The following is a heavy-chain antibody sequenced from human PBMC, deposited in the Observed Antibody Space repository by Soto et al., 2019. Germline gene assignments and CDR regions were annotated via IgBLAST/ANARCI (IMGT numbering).Heavy chain of an antibody. CDR2: ISGSGGST. CDR3: AKDWGDIVATAPDGMDV. Sequence: GGSLRLSCAASGFTFSSYAMSWVRQAPGEGLEWVSAISGSGGSTYYADSVKGRFTISRDNSKNTLYLQMNSLRAEDTAVYYCAKDWGDIVATAPDGMDVWGQGTTVT. V-gene: IGHV3-23*01. D-gene: IGHD5-12*01. J-gene: IGHJ6*02. CDR1: GFTFSSYA.